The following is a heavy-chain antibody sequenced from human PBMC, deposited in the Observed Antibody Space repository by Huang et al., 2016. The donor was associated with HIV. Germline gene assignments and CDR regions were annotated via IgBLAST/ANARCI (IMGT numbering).Heavy chain of an antibody. D-gene: IGHD6-19*01. Sequence: QVQLVQSGPEVKKPGASVKVSCQTSGYIFSNYDINWVLQAPGQGLQWMGWLNPNSGKPAYGKNFRGRVTLTRSTSTGAAYMVLNSLTSQDTAVYYCARLTSGWYQDYWGQGTLVTVSS. CDR2: LNPNSGKP. J-gene: IGHJ4*02. CDR1: GYIFSNYD. CDR3: ARLTSGWYQDY. V-gene: IGHV1-8*01.